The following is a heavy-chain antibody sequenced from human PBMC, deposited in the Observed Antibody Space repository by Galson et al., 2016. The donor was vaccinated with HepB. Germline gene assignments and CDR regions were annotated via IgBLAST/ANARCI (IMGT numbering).Heavy chain of an antibody. V-gene: IGHV6-1*01. J-gene: IGHJ6*02. CDR3: TRVNHLGRGMNV. D-gene: IGHD1-14*01. Sequence: CAISGDSVSSNSAGWNWIRQSPSRGLEWLGRTYYRSQWSHDYAPSVRGRLFLYADTSKNQVSMQLNSVTLEDTAVYYCTRVNHLGRGMNVWGQGTTVTVSS. CDR1: GDSVSSNSAG. CDR2: TYYRSQWSH.